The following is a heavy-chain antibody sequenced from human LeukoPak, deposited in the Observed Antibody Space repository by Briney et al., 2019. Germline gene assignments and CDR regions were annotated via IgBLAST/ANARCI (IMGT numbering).Heavy chain of an antibody. CDR2: IYTSVNT. J-gene: IGHJ4*02. CDR3: GRVDLRAAFFDY. D-gene: IGHD2-15*01. CDR1: GGSITSYS. Sequence: SETLSLTCTVSGGSITSYSWTWIRQPAGKVLEWIGRIYTSVNTAYNPSLKSRVNMSVDTSKNQFALNLSSVAAADTAVYYCGRVDLRAAFFDYWGQGTLVTVSS. V-gene: IGHV4-4*07.